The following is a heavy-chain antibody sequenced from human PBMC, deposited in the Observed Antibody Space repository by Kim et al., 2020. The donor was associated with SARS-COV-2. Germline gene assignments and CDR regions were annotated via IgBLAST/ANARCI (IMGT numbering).Heavy chain of an antibody. Sequence: SVKCRFNISRDKPKNTLYLQTNSLRGEDTAVYYCAKDPNRGIYYYYGMDVWGQGTTVTVSS. CDR3: AKDPNRGIYYYYGMDV. J-gene: IGHJ6*02. V-gene: IGHV3-23*01. D-gene: IGHD7-27*01.